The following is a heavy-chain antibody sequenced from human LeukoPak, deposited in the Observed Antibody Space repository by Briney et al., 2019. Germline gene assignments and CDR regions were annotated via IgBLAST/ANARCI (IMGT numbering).Heavy chain of an antibody. CDR1: GYTFTSYY. Sequence: ASVKVSCKASGYTFTSYYMHWVRQAPGQGLEWMGIINPSGGSTSYAQKFQGRVTMTRDMSTSTAYMELSSLRSEDTAVYYCARVIYYDSSGYTDAFDIWGQGTMVTVSS. CDR2: INPSGGST. CDR3: ARVIYYDSSGYTDAFDI. J-gene: IGHJ3*02. V-gene: IGHV1-46*01. D-gene: IGHD3-22*01.